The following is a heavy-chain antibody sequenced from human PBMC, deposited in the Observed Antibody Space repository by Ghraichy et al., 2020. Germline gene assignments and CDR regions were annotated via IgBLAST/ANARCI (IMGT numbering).Heavy chain of an antibody. CDR3: ARDLKERGFSAASCYRMDV. Sequence: GGSLRLSCKASGFNFNDYEMHWVRQTPGKGLEWVSLISFVGTNTYYADSVQGRFTITRDNARNTLYLIMRSLRGEDTAVYFCARDLKERGFSAASCYRMDVWGQGTMVTVSS. J-gene: IGHJ3*01. D-gene: IGHD3-10*01. CDR2: ISFVGTNT. V-gene: IGHV3-30-3*01. CDR1: GFNFNDYE.